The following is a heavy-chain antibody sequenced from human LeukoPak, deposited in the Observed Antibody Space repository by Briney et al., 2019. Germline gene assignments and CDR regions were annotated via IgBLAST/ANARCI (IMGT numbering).Heavy chain of an antibody. CDR2: IWNDGSNK. J-gene: IGHJ4*02. CDR3: ARDFSRYSGSYVDY. D-gene: IGHD1-26*01. V-gene: IGHV3-33*01. CDR1: GFTFGGYA. Sequence: AGSLRLSCAASGFTFGGYAMHWDRQAPGKGLEWVAVIWNDGSNKYYADSVKGRFTISRDNSKNTLFLQMNSLRAEDTAVYYCARDFSRYSGSYVDYWGQGTLVTVSS.